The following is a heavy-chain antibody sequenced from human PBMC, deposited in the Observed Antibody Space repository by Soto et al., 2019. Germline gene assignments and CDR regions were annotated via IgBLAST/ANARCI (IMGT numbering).Heavy chain of an antibody. CDR3: ASPPSSAFFFDY. CDR1: GGSITSNSYY. V-gene: IGHV4-39*01. CDR2: IYYSGST. Sequence: SETLSLTCTVSGGSITSNSYYWGWIRQPPGKGLEWIASIYYSGSTYYNPSLKSRVTISVDTSKNQFSLSLSSVTAADTAVYYCASPPSSAFFFDYWGPGTLVTVSS. J-gene: IGHJ4*02. D-gene: IGHD6-6*01.